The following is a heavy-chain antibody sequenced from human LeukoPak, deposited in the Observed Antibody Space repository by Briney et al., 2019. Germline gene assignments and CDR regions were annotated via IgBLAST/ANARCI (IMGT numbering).Heavy chain of an antibody. CDR2: IKQDGSEK. V-gene: IGHV3-7*03. CDR1: GFTFSNYW. Sequence: PGGSLRLSCAASGFTFSNYWLTWVRQAPGQGLEWVANIKQDGSEKHYVDSVKGRFAISRDNAKNSLYLQMNSLRAEDTAVYYCARDAIDYGDYDTYYYYMDVWGKGTTVTVSS. J-gene: IGHJ6*03. D-gene: IGHD4-17*01. CDR3: ARDAIDYGDYDTYYYYMDV.